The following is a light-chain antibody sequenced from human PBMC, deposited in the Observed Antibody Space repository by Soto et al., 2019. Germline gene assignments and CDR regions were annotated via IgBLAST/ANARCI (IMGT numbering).Light chain of an antibody. CDR2: GAS. J-gene: IGKJ4*01. V-gene: IGKV1-12*02. CDR3: QQANSFPS. Sequence: DIPMTQSPSSVSASVGDRVTITCRASQDISTWLAWYHQKPGKAPKLLIYGASTLQRGVPSRFSGSGSGTDFTLTIGSLQPEDFATYYCQQANSFPSFGGGTKVEIK. CDR1: QDISTW.